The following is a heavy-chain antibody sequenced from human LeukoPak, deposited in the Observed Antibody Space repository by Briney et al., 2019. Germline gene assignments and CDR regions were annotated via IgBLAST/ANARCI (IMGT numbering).Heavy chain of an antibody. D-gene: IGHD2-8*01. Sequence: GGSLRLSCTSSGFSITHYSMHWVRQAPGKALEWVAFIHYDGSENFYADSVKGRFTISRDNSKNSLYVQMNSLRVEDTGRYYCTTGGGGEAMYAMGNWGQGTLVTVSP. CDR3: TTGGGGEAMYAMGN. J-gene: IGHJ4*02. CDR2: IHYDGSEN. V-gene: IGHV3-30*02. CDR1: GFSITHYS.